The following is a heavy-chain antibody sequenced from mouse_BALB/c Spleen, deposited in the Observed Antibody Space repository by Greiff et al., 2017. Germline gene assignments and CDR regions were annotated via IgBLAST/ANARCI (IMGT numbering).Heavy chain of an antibody. Sequence: VQLQQPGAELVKPGASVKLSCKASGYTFTSYWMHWVKQRPGQGLEWIGEINPSNGRTNYNEKFKSKATLTVDKSSSTAYMQLSSLTSEDSAVYYCASIYGSSPWFAYWGQGTLVTVSA. CDR2: INPSNGRT. V-gene: IGHV1S81*02. CDR1: GYTFTSYW. D-gene: IGHD1-1*01. CDR3: ASIYGSSPWFAY. J-gene: IGHJ3*01.